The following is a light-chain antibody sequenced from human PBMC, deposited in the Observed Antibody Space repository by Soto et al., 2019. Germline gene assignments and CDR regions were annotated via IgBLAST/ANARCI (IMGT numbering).Light chain of an antibody. CDR3: CSYAGSRPYV. V-gene: IGLV2-23*02. Sequence: QSVLTQPASVSGSPGQSITTSCTGTSSVVGSYNLVSWYQQHPGKAPKLMIYEVSKRPSGVSNRFSGSKSGNTASLTISGLQAEDEADYYCCSYAGSRPYVFGTGTKVTVL. CDR1: SSVVGSYNL. CDR2: EVS. J-gene: IGLJ1*01.